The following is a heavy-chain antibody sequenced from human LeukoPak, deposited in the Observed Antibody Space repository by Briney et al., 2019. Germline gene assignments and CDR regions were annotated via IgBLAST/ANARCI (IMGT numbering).Heavy chain of an antibody. CDR2: IKSNTDGGTI. D-gene: IGHD3-10*01. CDR1: GFXFSNAW. V-gene: IGHV3-15*01. Sequence: GGSLRLSCAASGFXFSNAWMSWVRQAPGKGLEWVGRIKSNTDGGTIDYAAAVKGRFTISRDDSKNTLYLQMNSLKTEDTAVYYCTTGITMVRGVIHLIDYWGQGTLVTVSS. CDR3: TTGITMVRGVIHLIDY. J-gene: IGHJ4*02.